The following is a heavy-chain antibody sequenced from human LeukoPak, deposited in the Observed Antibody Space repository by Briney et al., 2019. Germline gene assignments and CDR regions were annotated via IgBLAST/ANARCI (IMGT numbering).Heavy chain of an antibody. J-gene: IGHJ3*02. CDR2: FNHCGST. CDR3: ARGRTRQLKDAFDI. CDR1: VGPFSGYY. V-gene: IGHV4-34*01. D-gene: IGHD1-1*01. Sequence: ASEPLSLTCAVYVGPFSGYYWSWIRQPPGKGLEWIGEFNHCGSTNYNPPLKSRLTITVDTSKNQFPLKLSSVTAADTAVYYCARGRTRQLKDAFDIWGQGTMVTVSS.